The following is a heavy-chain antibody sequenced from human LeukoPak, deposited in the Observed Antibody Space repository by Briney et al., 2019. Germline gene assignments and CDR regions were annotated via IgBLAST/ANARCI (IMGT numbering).Heavy chain of an antibody. D-gene: IGHD2-15*01. CDR2: ISSSSSCI. CDR3: AREWEYCSGGSCYLFSDWFDP. V-gene: IGHV3-21*01. Sequence: PGGSLRLSCAASGFTFSSYSMNWVRQAPGKGLEWVSSISSSSSCIYYADSVKGRFTISRDNAKNSLYLQMNSLRAEDTAVYYCAREWEYCSGGSCYLFSDWFDPWGQGTLVTVSS. J-gene: IGHJ5*02. CDR1: GFTFSSYS.